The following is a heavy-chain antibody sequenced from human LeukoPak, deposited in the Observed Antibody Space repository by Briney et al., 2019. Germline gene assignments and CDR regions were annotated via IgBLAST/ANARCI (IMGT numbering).Heavy chain of an antibody. D-gene: IGHD6-19*01. V-gene: IGHV4-34*01. CDR1: GGSFSGYY. CDR3: ARVLEGSSGQHWYFDL. J-gene: IGHJ2*01. CDR2: INHSGST. Sequence: PSETLSLTCAVYGGSFSGYYWSWIRQPPGKGLEWIGEINHSGSTNYNPTLKSRVTISVDTSKNQFSLKLSSVTAADTAVYYCARVLEGSSGQHWYFDLWGRGTLVTVPS.